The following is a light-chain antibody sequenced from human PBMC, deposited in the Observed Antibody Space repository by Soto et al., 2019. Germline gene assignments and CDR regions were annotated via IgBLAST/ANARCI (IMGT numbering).Light chain of an antibody. CDR1: SGHSSYA. J-gene: IGLJ2*01. CDR3: QTWVTGIQV. CDR2: LNSDGSH. V-gene: IGLV4-69*01. Sequence: QPVLTQSPSASASLGASVKLTCTLSSGHSSYAIAWHQQRPEKGPRYLMKLNSDGSHSKGDGIPDRFSGSSSGADRYLTISRLQSEDEADYYCQTWVTGIQVFGGGTKLTVL.